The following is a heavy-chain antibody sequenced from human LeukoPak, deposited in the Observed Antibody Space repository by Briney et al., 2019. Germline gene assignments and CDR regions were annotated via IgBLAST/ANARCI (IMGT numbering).Heavy chain of an antibody. CDR1: GASISNYY. J-gene: IGHJ4*02. CDR2: IHSSGGS. D-gene: IGHD1-26*01. V-gene: IGHV4-4*09. Sequence: SETLSLTCTVSGASISNYYWSWIRQTPEKGLEWMGHIHSSGGSSYYPSLKSRLTLSIDTSRNQLSLKLPSVTAADTAVYFCARLGSYHGCWGQGALVTV. CDR3: ARLGSYHGC.